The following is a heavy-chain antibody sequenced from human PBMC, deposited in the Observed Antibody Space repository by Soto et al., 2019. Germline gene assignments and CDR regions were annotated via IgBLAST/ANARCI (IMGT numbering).Heavy chain of an antibody. CDR1: GFTFISYA. CDR2: ISGSGGST. J-gene: IGHJ4*02. CDR3: AKDMIWFGELLSSPYDY. Sequence: PGGSLRLSCAASGFTFISYAMSWVRQAPGKGLEWVSAISGSGGSTYYADSVKGRFTISRDNSKNTLYLQMNSLRAEDTAVYYCAKDMIWFGELLSSPYDYWGQGTLVTVSS. D-gene: IGHD3-10*01. V-gene: IGHV3-23*01.